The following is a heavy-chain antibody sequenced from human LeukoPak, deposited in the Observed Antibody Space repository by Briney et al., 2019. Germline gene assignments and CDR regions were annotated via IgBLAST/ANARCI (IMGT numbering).Heavy chain of an antibody. CDR2: ISSSGSTI. CDR3: ARDVTGRGYSYGDYYYYMDV. J-gene: IGHJ6*03. V-gene: IGHV3-11*01. CDR1: GFTFSDYY. Sequence: GGSLRLSCAASGFTFSDYYMSWIRQAPGKGLEWVSYISSSGSTIYYADSVKGRFTISRDNAKNSLYLQINSLRAEDTAVYYCARDVTGRGYSYGDYYYYMDVWGKGTTVTVFS. D-gene: IGHD5-18*01.